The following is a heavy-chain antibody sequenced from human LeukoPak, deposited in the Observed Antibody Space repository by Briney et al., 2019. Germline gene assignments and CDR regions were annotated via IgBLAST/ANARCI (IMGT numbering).Heavy chain of an antibody. Sequence: SETLSLTCTVSGGSISSSSYYWGWIRQPPGKGLEWIGTIYYSGSTYYNPSLKSRVTISVDTSKNQFSLKLTSVTAADTAVYYCARSFREYSSGWYAAYWGQGTLVTVSS. D-gene: IGHD6-19*01. J-gene: IGHJ4*02. CDR2: IYYSGST. CDR1: GGSISSSSYY. V-gene: IGHV4-39*07. CDR3: ARSFREYSSGWYAAY.